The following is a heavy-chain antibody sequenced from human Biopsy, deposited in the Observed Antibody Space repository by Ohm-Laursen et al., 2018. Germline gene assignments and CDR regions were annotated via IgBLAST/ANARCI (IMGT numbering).Heavy chain of an antibody. Sequence: RSLRLSCAASGYSFSRNGMHWVRQAPGKGLEWVAIIWYDGSNKYYGDSVKGRFTISRDSSKNTVYLQMDSLRAEDTAVYYCARDEMGSISRSGYFQHWGQGVLVIVSS. J-gene: IGHJ1*01. V-gene: IGHV3-33*01. CDR3: ARDEMGSISRSGYFQH. CDR2: IWYDGSNK. CDR1: GYSFSRNG. D-gene: IGHD5-24*01.